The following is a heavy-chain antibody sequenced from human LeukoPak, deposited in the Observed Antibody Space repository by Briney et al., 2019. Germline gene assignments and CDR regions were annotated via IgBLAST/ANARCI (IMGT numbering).Heavy chain of an antibody. CDR2: INPNSGGT. CDR1: GYTFTGYY. CDR3: ASSDSSGYSPPFY. D-gene: IGHD3-22*01. J-gene: IGHJ4*02. V-gene: IGHV1-2*02. Sequence: ASVKVSCKSSGYTFTGYYMHWVRQAPGQGLEWMGWINPNSGGTNYAQKFQGRVTMTRDTSISTAYMELSRLRSDDTAVYYCASSDSSGYSPPFYWGQGTLVTVSS.